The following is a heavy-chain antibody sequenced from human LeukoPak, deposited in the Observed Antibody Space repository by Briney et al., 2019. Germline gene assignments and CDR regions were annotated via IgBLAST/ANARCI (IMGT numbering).Heavy chain of an antibody. CDR2: IRYDGNDK. CDR1: GFTFSGYG. D-gene: IGHD3-22*01. J-gene: IGHJ5*02. CDR3: ASRNSNCYFGAP. Sequence: GGSLRLSCAASGFTFSGYGMHWVRQAPGKGLEWVAFIRYDGNDKYYADSVKGRFTISRENSKNTLYLQMNSLRAEDTAVYYCASRNSNCYFGAPWGQGTLVTVSS. V-gene: IGHV3-30*02.